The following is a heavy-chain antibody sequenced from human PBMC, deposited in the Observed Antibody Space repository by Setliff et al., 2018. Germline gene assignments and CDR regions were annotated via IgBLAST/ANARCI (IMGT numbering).Heavy chain of an antibody. CDR1: GLSYIHDW. J-gene: IGHJ4*02. CDR3: FGAGTCSY. D-gene: IGHD3-10*01. Sequence: GGSLRLSCTASGLSYIHDWVSWVRQAPGKGLEWLASINPHGSEKYYADSVKGRFTISRDNAKNSLSLQMNNLRTEDTAVYYCFGAGTCSYWGQGTLVTVSS. CDR2: INPHGSEK. V-gene: IGHV3-7*01.